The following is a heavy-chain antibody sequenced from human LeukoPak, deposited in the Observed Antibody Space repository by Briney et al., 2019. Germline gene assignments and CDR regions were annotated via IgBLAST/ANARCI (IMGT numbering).Heavy chain of an antibody. Sequence: SQTLSLTCAISGDSVSSNSAAWNWIRQSPSRGLEWLGRTYHRSKWYNDYAVSVKSRITINPDTSKNQFSLQLNSVTPEDTAVYYCARGSHGSYYDSSGYYDPHYGMDVWGQGTTVTVSS. CDR2: TYHRSKWYN. CDR1: GDSVSSNSAA. CDR3: ARGSHGSYYDSSGYYDPHYGMDV. D-gene: IGHD3-22*01. J-gene: IGHJ6*02. V-gene: IGHV6-1*01.